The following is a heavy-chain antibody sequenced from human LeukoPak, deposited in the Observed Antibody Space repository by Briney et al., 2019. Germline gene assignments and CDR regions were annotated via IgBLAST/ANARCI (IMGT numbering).Heavy chain of an antibody. CDR3: ARGKVGSQRMDV. V-gene: IGHV4-39*01. CDR1: GGPISSTSYY. J-gene: IGHJ6*03. Sequence: PSETLSLTCTVSGGPISSTSYYWGWIRQPPGKGLEWIGSIYYSGSTYYNPSLKSRVTISVDTSKNQFSLKLSSVTAADTAVYYCARGKVGSQRMDVWGKGTTVTVSS. CDR2: IYYSGST.